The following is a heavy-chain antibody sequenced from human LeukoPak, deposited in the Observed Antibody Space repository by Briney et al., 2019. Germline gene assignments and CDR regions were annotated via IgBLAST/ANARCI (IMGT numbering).Heavy chain of an antibody. CDR2: INPKTGGT. Sequence: ASVKVSCEASGYTFTDSYMHWVRQAPGQGLEWMGWINPKTGGTNYAQRFQGRVTMTRDTSIRTAYMELNSLKSDDTAVYYCARGGRLTIFVRGIITEGSPPKNWGQGTLVTVSS. CDR1: GYTFTDSY. D-gene: IGHD3-10*01. V-gene: IGHV1-2*02. CDR3: ARGGRLTIFVRGIITEGSPPKN. J-gene: IGHJ4*02.